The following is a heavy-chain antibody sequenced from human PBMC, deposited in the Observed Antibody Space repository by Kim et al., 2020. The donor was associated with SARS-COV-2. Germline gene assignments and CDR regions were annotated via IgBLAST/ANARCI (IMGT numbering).Heavy chain of an antibody. CDR3: ARDLTYSSQAEDAFDI. CDR1: GYTFTGYY. Sequence: ASVKVSCKASGYTFTGYYMHWVRQAPGQGLEWMGWINPNSGGTNYAQKFQGRVTMTRDTSISTAYMELSRLRSDDTAVYYCARDLTYSSQAEDAFDIWGQGTMVTVSS. V-gene: IGHV1-2*02. CDR2: INPNSGGT. D-gene: IGHD6-13*01. J-gene: IGHJ3*02.